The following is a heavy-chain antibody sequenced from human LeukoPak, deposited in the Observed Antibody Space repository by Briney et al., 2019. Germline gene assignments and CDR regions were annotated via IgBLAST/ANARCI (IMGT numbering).Heavy chain of an antibody. Sequence: SETLSLTCAVYGGSFSGYYWSWIRQPPGKGLEWIGEINHSGSTNYNPSLKSRVTISVDTSKNQFSLKLSSVTAADTAVYYCARRYSTHYGDYDAFDYWGQGTLVTVSS. CDR3: ARRYSTHYGDYDAFDY. CDR2: INHSGST. D-gene: IGHD4-17*01. CDR1: GGSFSGYY. V-gene: IGHV4-34*01. J-gene: IGHJ4*02.